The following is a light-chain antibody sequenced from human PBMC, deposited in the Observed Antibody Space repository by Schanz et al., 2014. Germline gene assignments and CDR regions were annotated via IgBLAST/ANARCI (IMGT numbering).Light chain of an antibody. CDR1: QSISTY. J-gene: IGKJ3*01. CDR2: AAS. Sequence: DIQMTQSPSSLSASVGDRVTLTCRASQSISTYVNWYQQKPGKAPNLLIYAASSLQSGVPSRFGGSGSGTDFNLTISSLQTEAFATYFCQQSHSIPFTFGPGTKVNIK. CDR3: QQSHSIPFT. V-gene: IGKV1-39*01.